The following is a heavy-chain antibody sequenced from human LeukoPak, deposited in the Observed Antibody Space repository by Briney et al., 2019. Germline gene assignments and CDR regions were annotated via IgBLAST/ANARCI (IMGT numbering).Heavy chain of an antibody. CDR2: IFYSGST. Sequence: PSESLSLTCTVSGGSNSSSSYYWGWIRQPPGKGLEWIGSIFYSGSTYYNPSLKSRLTISVDTSKNQFSLKLSSVTAADTAVYYCARMGTTFDYWGQGTLVTVSS. J-gene: IGHJ4*02. CDR1: GGSNSSSSYY. CDR3: ARMGTTFDY. V-gene: IGHV4-39*01. D-gene: IGHD1-1*01.